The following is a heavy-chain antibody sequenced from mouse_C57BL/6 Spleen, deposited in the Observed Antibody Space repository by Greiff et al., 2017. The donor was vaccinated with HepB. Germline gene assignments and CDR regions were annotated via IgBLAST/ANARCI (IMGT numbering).Heavy chain of an antibody. CDR3: ARRDYYGSSFWDFDV. D-gene: IGHD1-1*01. Sequence: VQLQQSGPVLVKPGASVKMSCKASGYKFTDYYMNWVKQRHGKSLEWIGVINPYNGGTSYNQKFKVKATLTVDKSSSTAYMELNRLTSEDSAVYYCARRDYYGSSFWDFDVWGTGTTVTVSS. V-gene: IGHV1-19*01. CDR1: GYKFTDYY. J-gene: IGHJ1*03. CDR2: INPYNGGT.